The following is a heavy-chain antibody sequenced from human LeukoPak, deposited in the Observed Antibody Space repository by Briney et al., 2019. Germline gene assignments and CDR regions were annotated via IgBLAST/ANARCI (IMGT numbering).Heavy chain of an antibody. V-gene: IGHV3-30*02. CDR2: IRYDGSNK. CDR3: AKDLDFWSGHDFDY. CDR1: GFTFSSYG. J-gene: IGHJ4*02. D-gene: IGHD3-3*01. Sequence: GGSLRLSCAASGFTFSSYGMHWVRQAPGKGLEWVAFIRYDGSNKYYADSVKGRFTISRDNSKNTLYLQMNSRRAEDTAVYYWAKDLDFWSGHDFDYWGRGTLVTVSS.